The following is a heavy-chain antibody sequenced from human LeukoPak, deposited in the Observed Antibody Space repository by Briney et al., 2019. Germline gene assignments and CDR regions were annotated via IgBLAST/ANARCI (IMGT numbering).Heavy chain of an antibody. Sequence: GGSLRLSCAASGFTFSGYSMKWGRQAPGEGREWVSYISSCSTTIYYADSVKGRFTISRDNAKNSLYLQMNSLRDEDTAVYYCASSILVVGSTYYFDYWGQGTLVTVSS. CDR2: ISSCSTTI. V-gene: IGHV3-48*02. CDR1: GFTFSGYS. D-gene: IGHD2-2*01. J-gene: IGHJ4*02. CDR3: ASSILVVGSTYYFDY.